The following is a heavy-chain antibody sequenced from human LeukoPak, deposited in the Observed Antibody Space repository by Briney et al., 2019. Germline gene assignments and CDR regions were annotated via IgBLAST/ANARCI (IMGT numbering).Heavy chain of an antibody. CDR2: ISGDGGST. CDR3: ATLPAMATIFEEGRNYDY. CDR1: GFTFDDYA. Sequence: GGSLRLSWAASGFTFDDYAMHWVRQAPGKGLEWVSLISGDGGSTYYADSVKGRFTISRDNSKNSLYLQMNSLRTEDTALYYCATLPAMATIFEEGRNYDYWGQGTLVTVSS. J-gene: IGHJ4*02. D-gene: IGHD5-24*01. V-gene: IGHV3-43*02.